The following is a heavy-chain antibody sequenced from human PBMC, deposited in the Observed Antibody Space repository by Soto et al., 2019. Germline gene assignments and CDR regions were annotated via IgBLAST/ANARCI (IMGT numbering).Heavy chain of an antibody. Sequence: ASVKVSCKASGYTLSDYFMHWVRQAPGQGLEWVGRINPKTGLTNYAQSFQGRVTLTRDTSINTAYMELSRLRSDDTAVYYCAKANDYGDNLGFDFWGQGTLVTVSS. CDR3: AKANDYGDNLGFDF. CDR2: INPKTGLT. V-gene: IGHV1-2*02. CDR1: GYTLSDYF. D-gene: IGHD4-17*01. J-gene: IGHJ4*02.